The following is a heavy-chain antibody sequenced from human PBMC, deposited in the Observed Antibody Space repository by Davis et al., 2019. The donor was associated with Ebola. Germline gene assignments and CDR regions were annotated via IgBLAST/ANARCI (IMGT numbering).Heavy chain of an antibody. CDR2: INPYSGGT. CDR3: ARDIGYHANYLAAY. V-gene: IGHV1-2*02. D-gene: IGHD4/OR15-4a*01. Sequence: ASVKVSCKASGYTFAGYCIHWVRQAPGQGLEWMGWINPYSGGTVYAQKFQGRVTMTSDTSITTAYMELNSLDSDDTAVYYCARDIGYHANYLAAYWGQGTLVTVSS. J-gene: IGHJ4*02. CDR1: GYTFAGYC.